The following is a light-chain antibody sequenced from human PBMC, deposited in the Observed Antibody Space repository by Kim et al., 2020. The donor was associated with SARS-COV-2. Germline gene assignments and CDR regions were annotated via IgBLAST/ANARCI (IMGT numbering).Light chain of an antibody. V-gene: IGLV2-11*03. CDR1: RSDIGAYPY. Sequence: GQSVTISCTGTRSDIGAYPYVSWYQQHPGRAPTLLIYDVTKRPSGVPDRFSGSKSGNTASLTVSGLQPDDEADYYCCSYAGAYTNVFGTGTKVTVL. J-gene: IGLJ1*01. CDR3: CSYAGAYTNV. CDR2: DVT.